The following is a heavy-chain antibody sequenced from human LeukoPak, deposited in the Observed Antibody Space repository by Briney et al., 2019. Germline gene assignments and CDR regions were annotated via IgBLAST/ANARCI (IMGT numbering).Heavy chain of an antibody. V-gene: IGHV3-30*18. CDR3: AKSGYYGSGSEPFDY. Sequence: QPGGSLRLSCAASGFTFSSYGMHWVRQAPGKGLEWVAVISYDGSNKYYADSVKGRFTISRDNSKNTLYLQMNSLRAEDTAVYYCAKSGYYGSGSEPFDYWGQGTLVTVSS. CDR2: ISYDGSNK. D-gene: IGHD3-10*01. J-gene: IGHJ4*02. CDR1: GFTFSSYG.